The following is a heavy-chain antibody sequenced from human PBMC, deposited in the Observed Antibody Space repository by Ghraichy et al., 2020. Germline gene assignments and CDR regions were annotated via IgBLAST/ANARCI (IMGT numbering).Heavy chain of an antibody. CDR2: IYYSGST. V-gene: IGHV4-59*08. D-gene: IGHD6-19*01. CDR3: ARLGYSSGWYYFDY. CDR1: GGSISSYY. Sequence: SETLSLTCTVSGGSISSYYWSWIRQPPGKGLEWIGYIYYSGSTNYNPSLKSRVTISIYTSKNQFSLKLSSVTAADTAVYYCARLGYSSGWYYFDYWGQGTLVTVSS. J-gene: IGHJ4*02.